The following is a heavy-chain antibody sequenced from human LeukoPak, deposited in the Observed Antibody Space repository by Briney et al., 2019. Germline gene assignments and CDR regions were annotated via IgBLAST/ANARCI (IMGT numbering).Heavy chain of an antibody. CDR1: GFSLSTSGVG. D-gene: IGHD3-10*01. CDR2: IYWNDDK. V-gene: IGHV2-5*01. CDR3: ARDIWFGDSGGFDY. Sequence: SGPTLVNPTQTLTLTCTFSGFSLSTSGVGVGWIRQPPGEALEWLALIYWNDDKRYSPSLKSRLTITKDTSKNQVVLTMTNMDPVDTATYYCARDIWFGDSGGFDYWGQGTLVTVSS. J-gene: IGHJ4*02.